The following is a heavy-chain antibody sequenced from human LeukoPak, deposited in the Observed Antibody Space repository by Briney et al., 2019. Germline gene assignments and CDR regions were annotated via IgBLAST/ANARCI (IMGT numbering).Heavy chain of an antibody. Sequence: PGGSLRLSCAASGFTFSSYAMSWVRQAPGKGLEWVSAISGSGGSTYYADSVKGRFTISRDNSKNTLYLQMNSLRAEDTAVYYCAKSAITYYDIFGNFDHWGQGTLVTVSS. D-gene: IGHD3-9*01. CDR2: ISGSGGST. CDR3: AKSAITYYDIFGNFDH. V-gene: IGHV3-23*01. J-gene: IGHJ4*02. CDR1: GFTFSSYA.